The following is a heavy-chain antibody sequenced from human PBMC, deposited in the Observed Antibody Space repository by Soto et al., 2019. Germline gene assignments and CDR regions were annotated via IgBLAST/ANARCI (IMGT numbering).Heavy chain of an antibody. D-gene: IGHD6-13*01. V-gene: IGHV4-4*07. CDR2: IYTTGST. CDR1: GGSISSYY. Sequence: SDTLSLTFTVSGGSISSYYWSWIRQPAGKGLEWIGRIYTTGSTNYNPSLKSRVTMSVDTSKNQFSLKLSSVTAADTAVYFCARASSWLPFHXWGQGTLVTVSX. J-gene: IGHJ4*02. CDR3: ARASSWLPFHX.